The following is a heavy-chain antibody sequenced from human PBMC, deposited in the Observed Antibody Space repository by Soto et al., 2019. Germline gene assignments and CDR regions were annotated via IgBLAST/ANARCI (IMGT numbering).Heavy chain of an antibody. CDR3: AADLPNWGAYAFDY. CDR1: GFTFTNAW. V-gene: IGHV3-15*07. J-gene: IGHJ4*02. D-gene: IGHD7-27*01. Sequence: EVQLVESGGGLVEPGGSLRLSCAASGFTFTNAWLNWVRQAPGKGLEWVGRIKSKNDGGTTDYAAPVKGRFTISRDDSETTVYLQMNSLKTEDTAVYYCAADLPNWGAYAFDYWGQGTLVTVSS. CDR2: IKSKNDGGTT.